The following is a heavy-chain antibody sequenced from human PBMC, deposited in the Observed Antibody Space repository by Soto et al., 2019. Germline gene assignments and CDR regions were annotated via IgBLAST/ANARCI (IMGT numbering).Heavy chain of an antibody. Sequence: EVQLVESGGGLVQPGGSLKLSCVASGFAFSDSAIDWVRQSSGKGLEWVGRIQDKGNNYAIAYAASVTGRFTVSRDDSKNTAYLQINSLKIEDTAIYFCTRHRIIWANHMTAAVSNDGFDIWGQGTMVTVSS. CDR1: GFAFSDSA. J-gene: IGHJ3*02. D-gene: IGHD2-21*02. V-gene: IGHV3-73*01. CDR2: IQDKGNNYAI. CDR3: TRHRIIWANHMTAAVSNDGFDI.